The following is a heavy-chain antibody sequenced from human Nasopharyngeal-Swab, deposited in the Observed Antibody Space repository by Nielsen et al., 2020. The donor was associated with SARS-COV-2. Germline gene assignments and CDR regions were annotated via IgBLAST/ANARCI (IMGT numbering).Heavy chain of an antibody. CDR2: ISAYTGNT. J-gene: IGHJ4*02. V-gene: IGHV1-18*01. Sequence: ASVKVSCKASGYTFTSYGISWVRQAPGQGLEWMGWISAYTGNTNYAQKLQGRVTMTTDTSTSTAYMELRSLRSDDTAVYYCARDVGNVAAAGSFDYWGQGTLVTVSS. CDR1: GYTFTSYG. D-gene: IGHD6-13*01. CDR3: ARDVGNVAAAGSFDY.